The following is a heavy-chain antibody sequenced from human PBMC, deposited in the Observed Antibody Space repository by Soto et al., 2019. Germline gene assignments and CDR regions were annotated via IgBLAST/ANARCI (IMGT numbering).Heavy chain of an antibody. Sequence: SLRLSCAASGFTFYDYAIHFFRQCPFKCLEWVSGISWNSDMITYADSVKGRFTVSRDNAKNSLDLEMNSLRVGDTALYYCVKDTYILVGATHLDSWGQGTLVTVSS. D-gene: IGHD1-26*01. CDR1: GFTFYDYA. CDR3: VKDTYILVGATHLDS. CDR2: ISWNSDMI. J-gene: IGHJ4*02. V-gene: IGHV3-9*01.